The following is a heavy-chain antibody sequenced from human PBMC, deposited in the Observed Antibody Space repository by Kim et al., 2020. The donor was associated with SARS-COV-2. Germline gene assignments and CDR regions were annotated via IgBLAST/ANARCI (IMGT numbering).Heavy chain of an antibody. CDR1: GFTFSSYA. D-gene: IGHD2-2*01. Sequence: GGSLRLSCAASGFTFSSYAMHWVRQAPGKGLEWVAVISYDGSYKYYADSVKGRFTISRDNSKNTLYLQMNSLRAEDTAVYYCARVPSTHYYYGMDVWGQGTTVTVSS. CDR3: ARVPSTHYYYGMDV. J-gene: IGHJ6*02. CDR2: ISYDGSYK. V-gene: IGHV3-30*04.